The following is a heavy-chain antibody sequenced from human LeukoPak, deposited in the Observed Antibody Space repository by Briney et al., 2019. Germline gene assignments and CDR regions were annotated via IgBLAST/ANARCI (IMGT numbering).Heavy chain of an antibody. CDR1: GYTFAGYY. CDR3: ARGITFGGVMVGMDV. CDR2: INPNSGGT. D-gene: IGHD3-16*02. Sequence: ASVKVSCKASGYTFAGYYMHWVRQAPGQGLEWMGWINPNSGGTNYAQKFQGWVTMTRDTSISTAYMELSRLRSDDTAVYYCARGITFGGVMVGMDVWGQGTTVTVSS. V-gene: IGHV1-2*04. J-gene: IGHJ6*02.